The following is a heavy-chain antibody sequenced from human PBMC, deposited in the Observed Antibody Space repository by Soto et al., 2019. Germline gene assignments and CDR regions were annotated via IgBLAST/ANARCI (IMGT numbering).Heavy chain of an antibody. CDR3: AREEVVVVPAANYYYYYYMDV. CDR1: GYTFTSYG. V-gene: IGHV1-18*01. J-gene: IGHJ6*03. Sequence: ASVKVSCKASGYTFTSYGISWVRQAPGQGLEWMGWISAYNGNTNYAQKLQGRVTMTTDTSTSTAYMELRSLRSDDTAVYYCAREEVVVVPAANYYYYYYMDVWGKGNTVTVSS. D-gene: IGHD2-2*01. CDR2: ISAYNGNT.